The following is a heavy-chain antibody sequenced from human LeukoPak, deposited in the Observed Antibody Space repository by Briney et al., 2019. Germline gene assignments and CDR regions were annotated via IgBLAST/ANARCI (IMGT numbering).Heavy chain of an antibody. Sequence: AASVKVSCKASGYTFTNYYMHWVRQAPGQGLEWMGIINPSGGITNYAQKFQGRVTMTRDMSTSTVYMELSSLRSEDTAVYYCARVSVGATMLAYFDYWGLGTLVTVSS. CDR1: GYTFTNYY. D-gene: IGHD1-26*01. V-gene: IGHV1-46*01. CDR3: ARVSVGATMLAYFDY. CDR2: INPSGGIT. J-gene: IGHJ4*02.